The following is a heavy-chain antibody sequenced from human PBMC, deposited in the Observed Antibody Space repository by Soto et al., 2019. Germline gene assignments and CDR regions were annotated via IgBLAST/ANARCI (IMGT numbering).Heavy chain of an antibody. CDR1: GGFISSSSYY. CDR3: ARQGWGAVGGQFDY. Sequence: PETFSLTCTVSGGFISSSSYYWGWIRQPPGKGLEWIGSIYYSGSTYYNPSLKSRVTISVDTSKNQFSLKLSSVTAADTAVYYCARQGWGAVGGQFDYWGQGTLVSVSS. D-gene: IGHD6-19*01. V-gene: IGHV4-39*01. CDR2: IYYSGST. J-gene: IGHJ4*02.